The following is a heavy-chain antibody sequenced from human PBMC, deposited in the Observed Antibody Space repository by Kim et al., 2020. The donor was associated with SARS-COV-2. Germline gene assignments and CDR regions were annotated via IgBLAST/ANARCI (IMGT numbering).Heavy chain of an antibody. Sequence: YADSVKGRFTISRDNSKNTLYLHMNSLRAEDTAVYYCAKSRDDNGDVFDYWGQGTLVTVSS. D-gene: IGHD4-17*01. V-gene: IGHV3-23*01. J-gene: IGHJ4*02. CDR3: AKSRDDNGDVFDY.